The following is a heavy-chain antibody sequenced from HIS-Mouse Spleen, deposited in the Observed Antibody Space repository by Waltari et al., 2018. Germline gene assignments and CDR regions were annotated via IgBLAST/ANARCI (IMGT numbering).Heavy chain of an antibody. CDR1: GGSFSGYY. D-gene: IGHD1-26*01. V-gene: IGHV4-34*01. CDR3: ARMGPASGSYGDY. J-gene: IGHJ4*02. Sequence: QVQLQQWGEGLLKPSETLSLTCAVYGGSFSGYYWSWIRQPPGKGLEWIGEINHSGSTNYNPSLKSRVTISVDTSNSQCALKLSYVTAADTAVYYCARMGPASGSYGDYWGQGTLVTVSS. CDR2: INHSGST.